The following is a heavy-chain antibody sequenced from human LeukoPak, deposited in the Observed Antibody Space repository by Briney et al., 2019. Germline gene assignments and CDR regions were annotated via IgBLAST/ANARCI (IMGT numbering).Heavy chain of an antibody. CDR2: ISSSSSYI. D-gene: IGHD3-3*01. CDR1: GFTFSSYS. CDR3: ARDRAFEGSGYYPVRGST. V-gene: IGHV3-21*01. J-gene: IGHJ5*02. Sequence: PGGSLRLSCAASGFTFSSYSMNWVRQAPGKGLEWVSSISSSSSYIYYADSVKGRFTISRDNAKNSLYLQMNSLRAEDTAVYYCARDRAFEGSGYYPVRGSTWGQGTLVTVSS.